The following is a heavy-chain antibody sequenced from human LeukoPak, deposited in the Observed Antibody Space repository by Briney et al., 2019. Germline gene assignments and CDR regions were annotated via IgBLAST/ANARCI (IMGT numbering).Heavy chain of an antibody. V-gene: IGHV1-2*02. D-gene: IGHD2-2*02. Sequence: ASVKVSCKASGYTFTGYYMHWVRRAPGQGLEWMGWINPNSGGTNYAQKFQGRVTMTRDTSISTAYMELSRLRSDDTAVYYCARGGGVVVPAAIPPFVWGQGTLVTVSS. CDR3: ARGGGVVVPAAIPPFV. CDR1: GYTFTGYY. CDR2: INPNSGGT. J-gene: IGHJ4*02.